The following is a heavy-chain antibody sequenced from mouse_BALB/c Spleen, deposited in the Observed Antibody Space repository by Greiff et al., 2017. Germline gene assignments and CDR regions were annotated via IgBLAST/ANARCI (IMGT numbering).Heavy chain of an antibody. CDR3: ARHYYGYYFDD. J-gene: IGHJ2*01. V-gene: IGHV5-15*02. Sequence: EVKLMESGGGLVQPGGSRKLSCAASGFTFSDYGMAWVRQAPGKGPEWVAFISNLAYSIYYADTVTGRFTISRDNAKNTLYLQMSSLKSEDTAMYYCARHYYGYYFDDWGQGTTLTVSS. CDR1: GFTFSDYG. CDR2: ISNLAYSI. D-gene: IGHD1-2*01.